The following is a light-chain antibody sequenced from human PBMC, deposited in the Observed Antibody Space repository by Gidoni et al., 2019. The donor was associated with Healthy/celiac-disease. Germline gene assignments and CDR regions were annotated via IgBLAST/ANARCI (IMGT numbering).Light chain of an antibody. CDR3: QQSYSTPMCS. CDR1: QSISSY. CDR2: AAS. J-gene: IGKJ2*04. V-gene: IGKV1-39*01. Sequence: DIQMTQPPSSLSASVGDRVTITCRASQSISSYLNWYQQKPGKAPKLLIYAASSLQSGVPPRFSGSGSGTDFTLTISSLQPEDFAAYYCQQSYSTPMCSFGQGTKLEIK.